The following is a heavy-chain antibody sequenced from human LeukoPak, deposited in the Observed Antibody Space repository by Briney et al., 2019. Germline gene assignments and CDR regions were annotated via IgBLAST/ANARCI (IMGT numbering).Heavy chain of an antibody. D-gene: IGHD1-14*01. CDR2: ISSSGTSI. V-gene: IGHV3-21*01. J-gene: IGHJ3*02. CDR1: GFTFSSYS. Sequence: PGGSLRLSCAASGFTFSSYSMTWVRQAPGKGLEWVSSISSSGTSIYYADSVRGRFTISRDNAKDSLYLQMSSLRAEDTAVYYCAKVKATGGGAFDIWGQGATVTVSS. CDR3: AKVKATGGGAFDI.